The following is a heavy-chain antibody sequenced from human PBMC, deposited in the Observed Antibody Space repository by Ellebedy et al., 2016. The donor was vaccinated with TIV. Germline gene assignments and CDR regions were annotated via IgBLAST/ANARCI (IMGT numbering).Heavy chain of an antibody. CDR2: INPSGGST. V-gene: IGHV1-46*01. J-gene: IGHJ4*02. Sequence: AASVKVSCKASGYTFTSYGISWVRQAPGQGLEWMGIINPSGGSTSYAQKFQGRVTMTRDTSTSTVYMELSSLRSEDTAVYYCASAPNQDFYDYWGQGILVTVSS. CDR3: ASAPNQDFYDY. CDR1: GYTFTSYG.